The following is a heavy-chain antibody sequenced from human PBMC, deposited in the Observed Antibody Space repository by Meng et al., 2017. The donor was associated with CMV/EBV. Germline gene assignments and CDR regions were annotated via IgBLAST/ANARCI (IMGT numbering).Heavy chain of an antibody. J-gene: IGHJ6*02. CDR2: IYYSGST. D-gene: IGHD3-3*01. Sequence: SETLSLTCTVSGGSISSSSYYWGWIRPPPGKGLEWIGSIYYSGSTYYNPSLKSRVTISVDTSKNQFSLKLSSVTAADTAVYYCARDPHFTIFGVVPYYYYGMDAWGQGTTVTVSS. CDR3: ARDPHFTIFGVVPYYYYGMDA. V-gene: IGHV4-39*07. CDR1: GGSISSSSYY.